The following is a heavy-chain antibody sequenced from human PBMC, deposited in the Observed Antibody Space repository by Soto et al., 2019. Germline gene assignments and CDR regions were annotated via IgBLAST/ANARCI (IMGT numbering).Heavy chain of an antibody. CDR1: GGTFSSNA. J-gene: IGHJ5*02. V-gene: IGHV1-69*01. D-gene: IGHD1-26*01. CDR3: ASLVRIVGATPGWFDP. Sequence: QVQLVQSGAEVKKPGSSVKVSCKASGGTFSSNAISWVRQDPGHGLEWMGGIIPVFGTVNYAQKFQGRVTITADESTSTAYMELSSLRSEDTAVYYCASLVRIVGATPGWFDPWGQGTLVTVS. CDR2: IIPVFGTV.